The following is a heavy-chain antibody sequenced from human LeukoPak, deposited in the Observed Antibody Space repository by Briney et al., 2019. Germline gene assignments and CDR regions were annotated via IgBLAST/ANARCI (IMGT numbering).Heavy chain of an antibody. V-gene: IGHV3-15*01. CDR2: IKSKTDGGTT. D-gene: IGHD6-19*01. CDR1: GFTFSSYA. J-gene: IGHJ4*02. CDR3: TTDAEQWLAGFDY. Sequence: PGGSLRLSCAASGFTFSSYAMSWVRQAPGKGLEWVGRIKSKTDGGTTDYAAPVKGRFTISRDDSKNTLYPQMNSLKTEDTAVYYCTTDAEQWLAGFDYWGQGTLVTVSS.